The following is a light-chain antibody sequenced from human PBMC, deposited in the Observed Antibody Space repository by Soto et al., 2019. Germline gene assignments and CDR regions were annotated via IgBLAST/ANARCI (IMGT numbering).Light chain of an antibody. CDR2: EVS. CDR1: SSDVGCYNR. J-gene: IGLJ2*01. CDR3: RSYTGSSTLVV. V-gene: IGLV2-18*02. Sequence: QSALTQPPSVSGSPGQSVTISCTGTSSDVGCYNRVSWYQQPPGTAPKLMIYEVSHRPSGVPDRFSGSKSGNTASLTISGLQAEDEADYFCRSYTGSSTLVVFGGGTKLTVL.